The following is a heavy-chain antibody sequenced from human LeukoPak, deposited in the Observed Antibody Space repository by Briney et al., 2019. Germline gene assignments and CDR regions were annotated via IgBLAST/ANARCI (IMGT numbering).Heavy chain of an antibody. D-gene: IGHD3-9*01. CDR1: GGSISSSSYY. V-gene: IGHV4-39*07. J-gene: IGHJ5*02. CDR3: ARLGWNYDILTGYWLFDP. Sequence: PSETLSLTCTVSGGSISSSSYYWGWTRQPPGKGLEWIGSIYYSGSTYYNPSLKSRVTISVDTSKNQFSLKLSSVTAADTAVYYCARLGWNYDILTGYWLFDPWGQGTLVTVSS. CDR2: IYYSGST.